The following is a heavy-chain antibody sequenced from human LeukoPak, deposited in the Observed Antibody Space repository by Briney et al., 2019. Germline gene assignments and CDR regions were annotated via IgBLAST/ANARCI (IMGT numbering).Heavy chain of an antibody. J-gene: IGHJ4*02. V-gene: IGHV3-48*01. CDR1: GFTFSSYS. CDR3: AKSPGVLRYFDWLSSGYFDY. CDR2: ISSSSSTI. D-gene: IGHD3-9*01. Sequence: GGSLRLSCAASGFTFSSYSMNWVRQAPGKGLEWVSYISSSSSTIYYADSVKGRFTISRDNSKNTLYLQMNSLRAEDTAVYYCAKSPGVLRYFDWLSSGYFDYWGQGTLVTVSS.